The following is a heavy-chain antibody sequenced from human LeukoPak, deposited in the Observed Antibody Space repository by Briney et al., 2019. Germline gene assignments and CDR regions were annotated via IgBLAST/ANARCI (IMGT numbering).Heavy chain of an antibody. V-gene: IGHV3-7*01. D-gene: IGHD3-16*01. CDR2: IRQDGGET. CDR3: ARDRVGGRYYYGMDV. CDR1: GLTFSRDW. J-gene: IGHJ6*02. Sequence: GGSLRLSCEASGLTFSRDWMGWVRQAPGKGLEWVANIRQDGGETYYGDSVKGRFIISRDNAKNSLFLQMNRQRAEDTAVYYCARDRVGGRYYYGMDVWGLGTTVTVSS.